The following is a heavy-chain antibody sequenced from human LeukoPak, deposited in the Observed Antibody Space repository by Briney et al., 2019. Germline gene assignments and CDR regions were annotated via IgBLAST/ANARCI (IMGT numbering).Heavy chain of an antibody. CDR1: GGTFSSYA. CDR3: ARAGFLESGYFDY. D-gene: IGHD3-3*01. J-gene: IGHJ4*02. V-gene: IGHV1-69*05. CDR2: IIPIFGTA. Sequence: GASVKVSWKASGGTFSSYAISWVRQAPGQGLEWMGRIIPIFGTANYAQKFQGRVTITTDESTSTAYMELSSLRSEDTAVYYCARAGFLESGYFDYWGPGTLVTVSS.